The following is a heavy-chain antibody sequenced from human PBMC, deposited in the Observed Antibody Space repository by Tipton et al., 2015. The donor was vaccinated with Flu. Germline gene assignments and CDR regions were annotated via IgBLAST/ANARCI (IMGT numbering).Heavy chain of an antibody. V-gene: IGHV4-39*07. CDR3: TRGTIYYDSRGFEYYRFGP. D-gene: IGHD3-22*01. CDR2: IYYTGYR. Sequence: TLSLTCSVSGGPITSSSYYWGWIRQPPGRPLEWVGSIYYTGYRYDNPSLKSRLAMSIDTSQSQFSLRLSSMTAADTAVYYCTRGTIYYDSRGFEYYRFGPWGQGSLVSVSS. J-gene: IGHJ5*02. CDR1: GGPITSSSYY.